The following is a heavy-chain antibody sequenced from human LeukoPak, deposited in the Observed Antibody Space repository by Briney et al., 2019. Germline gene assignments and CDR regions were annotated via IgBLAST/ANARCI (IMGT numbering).Heavy chain of an antibody. V-gene: IGHV1-2*02. CDR3: ARGKYGSSWYGSYFDY. D-gene: IGHD6-13*01. CDR2: INPNSGGT. Sequence: ASVKVSCKASGYTFTGYYMHWVRQAPGQGLEWMGWINPNSGGTNYAQKFQGRVTMTRDTSISTAYMELSRLRSDDTAVYYCARGKYGSSWYGSYFDYWGQGTLVTVSS. CDR1: GYTFTGYY. J-gene: IGHJ4*02.